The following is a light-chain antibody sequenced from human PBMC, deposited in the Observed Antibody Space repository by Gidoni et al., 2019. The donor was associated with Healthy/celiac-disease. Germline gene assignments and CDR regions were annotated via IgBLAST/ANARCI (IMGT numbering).Light chain of an antibody. CDR1: QSISSY. CDR2: AAS. J-gene: IGKJ4*01. CDR3: QQSYSTLAT. V-gene: IGKV1-39*01. Sequence: DIQMTQSPSSLSASVGDRVTITFRASQSISSYLNWYQQKPGKAPKLLIYAASSLQSGVPSRFSGSGSGTDFTLTISSLQPEDFATYYCQQSYSTLATFGGGTKVEIK.